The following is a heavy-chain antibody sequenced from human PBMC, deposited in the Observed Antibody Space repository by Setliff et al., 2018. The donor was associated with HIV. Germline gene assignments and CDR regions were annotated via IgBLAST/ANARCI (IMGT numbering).Heavy chain of an antibody. Sequence: SSETLSLTCTVSGDFISSDYYWGWIRQPPGKGLEWIGSIYNSGNTYYNPSLKSRLTMSVDTSKNQFSLKLRSVTAADTAVYYCARLFQWMSYAFDIWGQGTMVTVSS. CDR1: GDFISSDYY. V-gene: IGHV4-38-2*02. D-gene: IGHD5-12*01. CDR3: ARLFQWMSYAFDI. J-gene: IGHJ3*02. CDR2: IYNSGNT.